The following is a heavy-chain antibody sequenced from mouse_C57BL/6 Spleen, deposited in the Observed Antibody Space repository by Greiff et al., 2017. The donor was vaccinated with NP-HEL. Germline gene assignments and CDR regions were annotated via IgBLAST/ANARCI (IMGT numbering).Heavy chain of an antibody. J-gene: IGHJ4*01. CDR1: GFSLSTSGMG. CDR3: ARYMIRYYAMDY. CDR2: IYWDDDK. D-gene: IGHD2-4*01. Sequence: QVTLKECGPGILQSSQTLSLTCSFSGFSLSTSGMGVSWIRQPSGKGLEWLAHIYWDDDKRYNPSLKSRLTISKDTSRNQVFLKITSVDTADTATYYCARYMIRYYAMDYWGQGTSVTVSS. V-gene: IGHV8-12*01.